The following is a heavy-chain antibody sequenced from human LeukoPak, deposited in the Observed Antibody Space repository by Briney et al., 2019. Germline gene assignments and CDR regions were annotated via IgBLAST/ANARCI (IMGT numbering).Heavy chain of an antibody. CDR2: IKQDGSEK. Sequence: PGGSLRLSCAASGFTLSSYWMSWVRQAPGKGLEWVANIKQDGSEKYYVDSVKGRFTISRDNAKNSPYLQMNSLRAEDTAVYYCAYDFWSGSHAFDIWGQGTMVTVSS. D-gene: IGHD3-3*01. J-gene: IGHJ3*02. V-gene: IGHV3-7*01. CDR1: GFTLSSYW. CDR3: AYDFWSGSHAFDI.